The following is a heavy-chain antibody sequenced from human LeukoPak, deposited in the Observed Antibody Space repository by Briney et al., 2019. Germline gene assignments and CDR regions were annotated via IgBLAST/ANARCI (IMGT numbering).Heavy chain of an antibody. J-gene: IGHJ5*02. CDR1: GFTFSSYA. Sequence: QSGGSLRLSCAASGFTFSSYAMHWVRQAPGKGLEWVAVISYDGSNKYYADSVKGRFTISRDNSKNTLYLQMNSLRAEDTAVYHCAREPLPWLWFGELRNWFDPWGQGTLVTVSS. V-gene: IGHV3-30*04. CDR2: ISYDGSNK. D-gene: IGHD3-10*01. CDR3: AREPLPWLWFGELRNWFDP.